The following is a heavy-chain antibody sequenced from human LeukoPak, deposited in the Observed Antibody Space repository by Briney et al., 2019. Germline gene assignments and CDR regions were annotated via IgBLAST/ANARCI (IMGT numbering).Heavy chain of an antibody. CDR3: AKARRVVFDAFDI. D-gene: IGHD3-10*01. J-gene: IGHJ3*02. CDR1: GFTFSDFW. CDR2: INSGGTVT. Sequence: GGSLRLSCAASGFTFSDFWMHWVRQAPGKGLVWVSRINSGGTVTNYADSVKGRFTISRDNSKNTLYLQMNSLRAEDTAVYYCAKARRVVFDAFDIWGQGTMVTVSS. V-gene: IGHV3-74*01.